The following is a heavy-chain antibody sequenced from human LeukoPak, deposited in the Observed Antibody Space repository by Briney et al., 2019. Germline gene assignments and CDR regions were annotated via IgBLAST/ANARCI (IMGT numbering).Heavy chain of an antibody. CDR2: ISGDGSMT. Sequence: GGSLRLSCAVSGFTFRSYWMHWIRQAPGKGLVWVSRISGDGSMTNYADSVKGRFTISRDNAKNTVYLQMNSLRAEDTAVYYCARYSSSSGGASHYLDYWGQGTLVTVSS. D-gene: IGHD6-6*01. CDR3: ARYSSSSGGASHYLDY. J-gene: IGHJ4*02. V-gene: IGHV3-74*01. CDR1: GFTFRSYW.